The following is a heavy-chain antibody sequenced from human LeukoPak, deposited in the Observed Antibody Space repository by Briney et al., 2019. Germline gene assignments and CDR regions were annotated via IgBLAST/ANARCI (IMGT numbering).Heavy chain of an antibody. CDR2: ITGRGDNI. D-gene: IGHD1-1*01. CDR3: AKDRRRNVVGVAGPDY. J-gene: IGHJ4*02. V-gene: IGHV3-23*01. Sequence: GGSQRLSCAASGFTFSNYAMNWVRQATGKGLEWVAGITGRGDNIYYADSVKGRFTISRDNSKDTLYLQMKRLRAEDTAIYYCAKDRRRNVVGVAGPDYWGQGTLVTVSS. CDR1: GFTFSNYA.